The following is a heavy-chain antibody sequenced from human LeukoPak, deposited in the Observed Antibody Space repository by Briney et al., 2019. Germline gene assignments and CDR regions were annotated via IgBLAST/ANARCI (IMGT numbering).Heavy chain of an antibody. CDR3: ARAGIAAAGYAFDI. J-gene: IGHJ3*02. D-gene: IGHD6-13*01. V-gene: IGHV1-69*13. CDR1: GGTFSSYA. CDR2: IIPIFGTA. Sequence: ASVKVSCKASGGTFSSYAISWVRQAPGQGLEWMGGIIPIFGTANYAQKFQGRVTITADESTSTAYVELSSLRSEDTAVYYCARAGIAAAGYAFDIWGQGTMVTVSS.